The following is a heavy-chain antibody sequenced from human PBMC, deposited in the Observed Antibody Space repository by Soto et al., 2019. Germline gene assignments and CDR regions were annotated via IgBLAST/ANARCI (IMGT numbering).Heavy chain of an antibody. J-gene: IGHJ4*02. CDR1: GGSFSGYY. V-gene: IGHV4-34*01. CDR2: INHSGST. CDR3: AREGTYYYDSSGLGY. D-gene: IGHD3-22*01. Sequence: PSETLSLTCAVYGGSFSGYYWSWIRQPPGKGPEWIGEINHSGSTNYNPSLKSRVTISVDTSKNQFSLKLSSVTAADTAVYYCAREGTYYYDSSGLGYWGQGTLVTVSS.